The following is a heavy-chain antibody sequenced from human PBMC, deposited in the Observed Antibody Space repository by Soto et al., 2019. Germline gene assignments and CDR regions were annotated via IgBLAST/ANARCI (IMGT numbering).Heavy chain of an antibody. CDR3: VTELSFRENWF. J-gene: IGHJ5*01. CDR1: GYSFTRYY. CDR2: ISAYNGNT. D-gene: IGHD3-10*01. Sequence: ASVKVSCKASGYSFTRYYINWVRQAPGQGLEWMGWISAYNGNTHYEEXXXXXVXXXTDTSTSTAYMELRSLRSDDTAVSAAVTELSFRENWF. V-gene: IGHV1-18*01.